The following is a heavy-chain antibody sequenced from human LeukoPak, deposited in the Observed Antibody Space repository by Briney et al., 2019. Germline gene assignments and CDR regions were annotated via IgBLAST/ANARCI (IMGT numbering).Heavy chain of an antibody. D-gene: IGHD3-3*01. CDR3: ARASDLEWLPDY. J-gene: IGHJ4*02. CDR1: GYTFTGYY. Sequence: ASVKVSCKASGYTFTGYYMHWVRQAPGQGLEWMGWINPNSGGTNYAQKFQGRVTMTRDTSISTAYMELSRLRSDDTAVYYCARASDLEWLPDYWGQGTLVTVSS. CDR2: INPNSGGT. V-gene: IGHV1-2*02.